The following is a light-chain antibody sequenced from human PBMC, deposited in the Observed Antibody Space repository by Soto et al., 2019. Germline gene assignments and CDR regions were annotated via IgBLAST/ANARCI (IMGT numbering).Light chain of an antibody. CDR2: KAS. J-gene: IGKJ1*01. CDR1: QSISSW. Sequence: DIQMTQSPSTLSASVGDRVTITCRASQSISSWLAWYQQKPGKAPKILIYKASTLQSGVPSRFSGSGSGTEFTLAISSLHPDDSATYYCQQYNDNWTFGQGTKVEMK. CDR3: QQYNDNWT. V-gene: IGKV1-5*03.